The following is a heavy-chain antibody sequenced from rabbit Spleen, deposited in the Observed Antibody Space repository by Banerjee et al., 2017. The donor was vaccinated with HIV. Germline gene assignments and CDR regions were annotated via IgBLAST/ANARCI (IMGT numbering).Heavy chain of an antibody. J-gene: IGHJ6*01. CDR1: GFSFSSRYW. Sequence: QSLEESGGGLVKPGASLTLTCKASGFSFSSRYWICWVRQAPGKGLEWIGRISAGSSGSTYYASWAKGRFTISKTSSTTVSLQMTSLTAADTATYFCARDSGSSFSSYGMDLWGPGTLVTVS. CDR2: ISAGSSGST. D-gene: IGHD8-1*01. V-gene: IGHV1S40*01. CDR3: ARDSGSSFSSYGMDL.